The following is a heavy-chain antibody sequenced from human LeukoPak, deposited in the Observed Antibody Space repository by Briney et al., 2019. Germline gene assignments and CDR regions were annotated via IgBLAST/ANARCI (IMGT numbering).Heavy chain of an antibody. CDR1: GFTFSSYG. CDR2: ISYDGSNK. Sequence: PGGSLRLSCAASGFTFSSYGMHWVRQAPGKGLEWVAVISYDGSNKYYADSVKGRFTISRDNSKNTLYLQMNSLRAEDTAVYYCAKEDGTSYYYFDYWGQGTLVTVSS. D-gene: IGHD2-2*01. CDR3: AKEDGTSYYYFDY. V-gene: IGHV3-30*18. J-gene: IGHJ4*02.